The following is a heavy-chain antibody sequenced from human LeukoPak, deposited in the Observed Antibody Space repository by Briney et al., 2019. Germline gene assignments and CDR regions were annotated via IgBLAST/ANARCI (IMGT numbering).Heavy chain of an antibody. D-gene: IGHD1-26*01. V-gene: IGHV3-30*18. J-gene: IGHJ4*02. CDR1: GFTFSSYG. CDR3: AKGPMSGSYRFDY. CDR2: ISYDGSNK. Sequence: PGGSLRLPCAASGFTFSSYGMHWVRQAPGKGLEWVAVISYDGSNKYYADSVKGRFTISRDNSKNTLYLQMNSLRAEDTAVYYCAKGPMSGSYRFDYWGQGTLVTVSS.